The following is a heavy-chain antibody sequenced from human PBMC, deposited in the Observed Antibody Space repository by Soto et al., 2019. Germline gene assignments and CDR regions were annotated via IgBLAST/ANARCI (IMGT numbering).Heavy chain of an antibody. J-gene: IGHJ3*02. CDR3: ARDPAENYGFWSGYVDAFEM. V-gene: IGHV1-8*01. CDR1: GYTFTSYD. Sequence: ASVKVSCKASGYTFTSYDINWVGQATGQGLEWMGWMNPNSGNTGYAQKFQGRVNMTRNTSISTDYMELSSLRSEDKAVYYCARDPAENYGFWSGYVDAFEMWGQRTRVMVS. D-gene: IGHD3-3*01. CDR2: MNPNSGNT.